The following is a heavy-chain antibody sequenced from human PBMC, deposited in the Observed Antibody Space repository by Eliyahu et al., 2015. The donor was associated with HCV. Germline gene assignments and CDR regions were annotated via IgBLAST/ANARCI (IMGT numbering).Heavy chain of an antibody. J-gene: IGHJ4*02. CDR1: GFTFXNFA. Sequence: EVQILESGGDLVQPGGSXRLSCAASGFTFXNFAMSWVRQAPGKGLEWVSAISGSGGFTYYADSVKGRFTISRDNSKNTVYLHMNTLRAEDTAVYYCAKDRFGETAFPGAAFDYWGQGTLITVS. V-gene: IGHV3-23*01. CDR2: ISGSGGFT. D-gene: IGHD2-21*02. CDR3: AKDRFGETAFPGAAFDY.